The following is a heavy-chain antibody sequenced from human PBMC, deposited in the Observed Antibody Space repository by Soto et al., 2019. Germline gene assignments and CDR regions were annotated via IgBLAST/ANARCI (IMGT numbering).Heavy chain of an antibody. J-gene: IGHJ4*02. D-gene: IGHD3-3*01. Sequence: PSETLSLTCTVSGGSVSVDYYYWGWVRQPPGKGLEWIASIYYTGSTARNPSLKSRLTISIDTSKNQFSLNMNSVTAADTAVYYCARHYDFWSGYLHTNYFYHWGQGTPVTVS. CDR1: GGSVSVDYYY. CDR3: ARHYDFWSGYLHTNYFYH. CDR2: IYYTGST. V-gene: IGHV4-39*01.